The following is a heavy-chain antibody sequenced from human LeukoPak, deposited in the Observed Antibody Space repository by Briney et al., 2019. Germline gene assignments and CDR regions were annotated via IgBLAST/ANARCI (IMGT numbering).Heavy chain of an antibody. D-gene: IGHD3-9*01. CDR1: GFTFSSYA. CDR3: AKMIVLRYFDWLGYFDL. J-gene: IGHJ2*01. V-gene: IGHV3-23*01. Sequence: GGSLRLSCAASGFTFSSYAMSWVRQAPGKGLEWVSAISGSGGSTYYADSVKGWFTISRDISKNTLYLQMNSLRAEDTAVYYCAKMIVLRYFDWLGYFDLWGRGTLVTVSS. CDR2: ISGSGGST.